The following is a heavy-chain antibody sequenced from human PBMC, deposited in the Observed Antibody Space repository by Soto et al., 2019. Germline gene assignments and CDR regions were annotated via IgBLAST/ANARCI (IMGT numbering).Heavy chain of an antibody. CDR1: GYTFTSYD. D-gene: IGHD1-7*01. CDR2: MNPNSGNT. V-gene: IGHV1-8*01. CDR3: ARAITNWNYGYYYYYMDV. Sequence: GASVKVSCKASGYTFTSYDINWVRQATGQGLEWMRWMNPNSGNTGYAQKFRGRVTMTRNTSISTAYMELSSLRSEDTAVYYCARAITNWNYGYYYYYMDVWGKGTTVTVSS. J-gene: IGHJ6*03.